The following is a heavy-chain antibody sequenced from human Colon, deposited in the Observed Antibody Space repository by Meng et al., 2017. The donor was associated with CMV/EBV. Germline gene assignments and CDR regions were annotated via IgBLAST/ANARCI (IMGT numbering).Heavy chain of an antibody. J-gene: IGHJ5*02. V-gene: IGHV1-69*10. CDR1: GGAFSNCA. D-gene: IGHD3-10*01. Sequence: KASGGAFSNCAIDWVRQAPGQGLEWMGGIIPLVDMANYAQNFQGRVTITADKPTSTAYMELSSLRSEDTAVYYCARRGDYYGSNWFDPWGQGTLVTVSS. CDR3: ARRGDYYGSNWFDP. CDR2: IIPLVDMA.